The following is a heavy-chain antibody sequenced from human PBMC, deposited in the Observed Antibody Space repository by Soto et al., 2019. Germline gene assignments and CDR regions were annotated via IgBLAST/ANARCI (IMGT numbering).Heavy chain of an antibody. V-gene: IGHV2-5*02. Sequence: QINLKESGPPLLKPTQTLTLTCTFSGFSLTSSGVGVGWIRQPPGKALEWLALIYWDDDKRYSPSLESRLTITKDTSKNQVVLTMTNMDPVDTATYYCAHRGGVVRGEPNWFDPWGQGTLVTVSS. CDR3: AHRGGVVRGEPNWFDP. CDR2: IYWDDDK. J-gene: IGHJ5*02. CDR1: GFSLTSSGVG. D-gene: IGHD3-10*01.